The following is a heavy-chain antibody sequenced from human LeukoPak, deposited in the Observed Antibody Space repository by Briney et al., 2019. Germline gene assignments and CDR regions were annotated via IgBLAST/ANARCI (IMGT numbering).Heavy chain of an antibody. CDR2: IYYSGST. Sequence: PSETLSLTCTVSGGSISSYYWSWIRQPPGKGLEWIWYIYYSGSTNYNPSLKSRLTTSANTTTNNFSMKPNSVPAAATAVYDCAKSNGYGLIDMWGQGTRV. J-gene: IGHJ3*01. CDR1: GGSISSYY. V-gene: IGHV4-59*12. CDR3: AKSNGYGLIDM. D-gene: IGHD3-22*01.